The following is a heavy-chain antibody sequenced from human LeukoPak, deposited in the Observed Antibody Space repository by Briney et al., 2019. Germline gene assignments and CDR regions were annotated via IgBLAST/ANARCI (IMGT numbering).Heavy chain of an antibody. CDR3: ANLERLYSSSIGEDDY. CDR2: ISSSSSTI. D-gene: IGHD6-6*01. Sequence: GGSLRLSCAASGFTFSSYSMNWVRQAPGKGLEWVSYISSSSSTIYYADSVKGRFTISRGNAKNSLYLQMNSLRAEDTAVYYCANLERLYSSSIGEDDYWGQGTLVTVSS. V-gene: IGHV3-48*04. J-gene: IGHJ4*02. CDR1: GFTFSSYS.